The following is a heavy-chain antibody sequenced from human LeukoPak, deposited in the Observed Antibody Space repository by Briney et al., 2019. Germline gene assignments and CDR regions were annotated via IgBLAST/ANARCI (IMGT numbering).Heavy chain of an antibody. CDR3: ARHNGFDRGYYYYMDV. CDR2: VYTSGIT. Sequence: SETLSLTCTVSGGFINSYYWSWIRQPAGKGLEWIGRVYTSGITNYNPSLKSRITMSVDASKNQFSLKLTSVTAADTAVYYCARHNGFDRGYYYYMDVWGKGATVTVSS. D-gene: IGHD3-9*01. J-gene: IGHJ6*03. CDR1: GGFINSYY. V-gene: IGHV4-4*07.